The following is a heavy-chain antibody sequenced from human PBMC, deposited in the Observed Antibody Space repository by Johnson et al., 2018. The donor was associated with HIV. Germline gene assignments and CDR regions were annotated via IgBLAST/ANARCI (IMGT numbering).Heavy chain of an antibody. Sequence: QVQLVESGGGVVQPGRSLRLSCAASGFTFSSYAMHLVRQAPGKGLEWVAVISYDGSNKYYADSVKGRFTISRDNSKNTLYLQMKSLRAEDTAVYYCARVQLNLGNLLWFGELNTPRAFDIWGQGTMVTVSS. D-gene: IGHD3-10*01. CDR1: GFTFSSYA. J-gene: IGHJ3*02. CDR2: ISYDGSNK. V-gene: IGHV3-30-3*01. CDR3: ARVQLNLGNLLWFGELNTPRAFDI.